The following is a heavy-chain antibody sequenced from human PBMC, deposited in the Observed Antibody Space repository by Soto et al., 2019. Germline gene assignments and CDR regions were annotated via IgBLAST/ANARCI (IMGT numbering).Heavy chain of an antibody. J-gene: IGHJ4*02. V-gene: IGHV3-7*01. CDR2: IKDDGSEI. Sequence: GGSLRLACSVSGFNVISYWMSWVRQAPGKGLEWVASIKDDGSEIYYLQSVRGRFSISRDSAGNALHLTMNYLSAEDTGVYFCARDIGFDYVNWGQGTLVTVS. CDR1: GFNVISYW. D-gene: IGHD3-16*01. CDR3: ARDIGFDYVN.